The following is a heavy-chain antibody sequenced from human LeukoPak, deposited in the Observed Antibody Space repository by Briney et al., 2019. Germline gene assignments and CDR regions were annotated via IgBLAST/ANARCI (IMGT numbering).Heavy chain of an antibody. V-gene: IGHV3-48*03. D-gene: IGHD3-10*01. Sequence: GGSLRLSCAASGFTFSSYEMNWVRQAPGKGLEWVSYISSSGSTIYYADSVKGRFTISRDNAKNSLYLQMNSLRAEDTAVYYCARVGITMVRGAPNWFDPWGQGTLVTVSS. CDR3: ARVGITMVRGAPNWFDP. CDR1: GFTFSSYE. J-gene: IGHJ5*02. CDR2: ISSSGSTI.